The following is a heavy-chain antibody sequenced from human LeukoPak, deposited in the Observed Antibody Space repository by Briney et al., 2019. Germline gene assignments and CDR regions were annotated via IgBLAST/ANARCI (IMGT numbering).Heavy chain of an antibody. Sequence: GASVKVSCKASGYTFTSYGISWVRQAPGQGLEWMGWINTETGNPTYAQGFTGRFVFSLDTSVSTTYLQISSLKAEDTAIYYCARGPLASFDHWGQGTLVTVSS. J-gene: IGHJ4*02. CDR3: ARGPLASFDH. CDR2: INTETGNP. CDR1: GYTFTSYG. D-gene: IGHD1-1*01. V-gene: IGHV7-4-1*02.